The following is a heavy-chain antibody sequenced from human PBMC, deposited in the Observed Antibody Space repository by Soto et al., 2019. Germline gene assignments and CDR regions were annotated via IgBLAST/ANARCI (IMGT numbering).Heavy chain of an antibody. CDR3: ASGVWGYGDRDCDY. CDR2: ISSSSSTR. V-gene: IGHV3-48*02. CDR1: GFTFSDYS. J-gene: IGHJ4*02. D-gene: IGHD4-17*01. Sequence: EVQLVESGGGLVQPGGSLRLSCAASGFTFSDYSMNWVRQAPGKGLEWVSYISSSSSTRYYADSVKGRFTISRDNAKNSLYLQMNSLRDEDTAVYYCASGVWGYGDRDCDYWGQGTLVTVSS.